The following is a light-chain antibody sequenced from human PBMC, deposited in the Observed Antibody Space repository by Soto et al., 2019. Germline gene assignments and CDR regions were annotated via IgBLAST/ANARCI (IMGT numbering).Light chain of an antibody. CDR3: QQYYSTPSYT. CDR1: QSVLYSSHNKNY. Sequence: DIVMTQSPDFLAVSLGERATINCKSSQSVLYSSHNKNYLAWYQQKPGQPPKLLIYWASTRESGVPDRFSGSGSGTDFTLTISSLQAEDVAVYYCQQYYSTPSYTFGQGTKLEIK. V-gene: IGKV4-1*01. J-gene: IGKJ2*01. CDR2: WAS.